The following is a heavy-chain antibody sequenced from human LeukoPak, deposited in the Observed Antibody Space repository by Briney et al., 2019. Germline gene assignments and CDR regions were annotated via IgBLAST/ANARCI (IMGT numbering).Heavy chain of an antibody. CDR1: GGSISSYY. D-gene: IGHD4-17*01. CDR2: IYYSGGT. V-gene: IGHV4-59*01. CDR3: ARDGGDYGVVY. Sequence: SETLSLTCTVSGGSISSYYWSWIRQPPGKGLEWIEYIYYSGGTNYNPSLKSRVTISVDTSKNQFSLKLSSVTAADTAVYYCARDGGDYGVVYWGQGTLVTVSS. J-gene: IGHJ4*02.